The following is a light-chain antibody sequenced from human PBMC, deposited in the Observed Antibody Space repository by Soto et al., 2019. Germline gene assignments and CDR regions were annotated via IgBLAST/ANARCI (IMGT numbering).Light chain of an antibody. CDR2: AAS. Sequence: HLTQSPSAMSPSVGDSVTLTCRAIQGISRYLSWYQQKPGRAPKLLISAASTLQSGVPARFSGSGSGTDFTLSITSLQPEDFATYYCQQLNTSPVTFGGGTKGDIK. CDR1: QGISRY. V-gene: IGKV1-9*01. J-gene: IGKJ4*01. CDR3: QQLNTSPVT.